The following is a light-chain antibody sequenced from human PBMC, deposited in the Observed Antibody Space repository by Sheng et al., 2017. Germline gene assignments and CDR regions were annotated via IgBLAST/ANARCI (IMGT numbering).Light chain of an antibody. CDR1: QSLLQSNGYNY. CDR3: MQSLQTPWT. J-gene: IGKJ1*01. Sequence: DIVMTQSPLSLPVTPGEPASTSCRSSQSLLQSNGYNYLSWYLQKPGQSPQLLVYLGSTRTPGVPDRFSGSGSGTDFTLRISRVEAEDVGIYYCMQSLQTPWTFGQGTRVEIK. CDR2: LGS. V-gene: IGKV2-28*01.